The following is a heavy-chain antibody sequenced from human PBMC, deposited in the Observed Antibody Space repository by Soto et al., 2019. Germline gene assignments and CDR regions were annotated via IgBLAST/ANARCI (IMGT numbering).Heavy chain of an antibody. J-gene: IGHJ6*02. Sequence: QVQLVQSGAEVKKPGSSVKVSCKASGGTFSSYAISWVRQAPGQGLEWMGGIIPSFGTANHAQKFQGRVTITADESADTAYMELSSLRSEDTAVYYCAIQGCSGGSCFPPYYYYGMDVWGQGTTVIVSS. V-gene: IGHV1-69*12. CDR1: GGTFSSYA. D-gene: IGHD2-15*01. CDR3: AIQGCSGGSCFPPYYYYGMDV. CDR2: IIPSFGTA.